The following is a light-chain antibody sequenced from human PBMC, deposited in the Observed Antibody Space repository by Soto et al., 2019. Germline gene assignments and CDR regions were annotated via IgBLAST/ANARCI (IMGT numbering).Light chain of an antibody. J-gene: IGKJ1*01. CDR2: GAS. V-gene: IGKV3-15*01. Sequence: EIVMTQSPATLSVSPGEGATLSCRASQSVSSKLAWYQQKPGQAPRLLIYGASTRATGIPASFSGSGSGTEFTLIISSLQSEDSAVYYCQQYNSWLWTFGQGTKVDIK. CDR1: QSVSSK. CDR3: QQYNSWLWT.